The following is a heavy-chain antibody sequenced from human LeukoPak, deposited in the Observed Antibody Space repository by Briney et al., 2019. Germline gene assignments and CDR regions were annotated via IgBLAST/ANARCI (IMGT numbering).Heavy chain of an antibody. Sequence: ASVKVSCKASGYTFTGYYIHWVRQAPGQGLEWMGWINPNSGGTNYAQKFQGRVTMTRDTSISTAYMELSRLRADDTDVHYCARGSFSADAPLVLDYFHHWGQGTLVTDSS. J-gene: IGHJ1*01. D-gene: IGHD5-18*01. CDR1: GYTFTGYY. CDR3: ARGSFSADAPLVLDYFHH. CDR2: INPNSGGT. V-gene: IGHV1-2*02.